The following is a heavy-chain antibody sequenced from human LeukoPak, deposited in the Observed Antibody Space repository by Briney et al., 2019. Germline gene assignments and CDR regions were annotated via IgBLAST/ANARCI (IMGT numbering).Heavy chain of an antibody. Sequence: PGGSLRLSCAASGFTFSNYAIHWVRQAPGKGLEWVSAISGSGGTIYYADSMKGRFTISRDNSENTLYLQMNSLRAVDMAVYYCAKTAPDTTYFDSWGQGTLVTVSS. D-gene: IGHD2-21*02. V-gene: IGHV3-23*01. CDR1: GFTFSNYA. CDR2: ISGSGGTI. CDR3: AKTAPDTTYFDS. J-gene: IGHJ4*02.